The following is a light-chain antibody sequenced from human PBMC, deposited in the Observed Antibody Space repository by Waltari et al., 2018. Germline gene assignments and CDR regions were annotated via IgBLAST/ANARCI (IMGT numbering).Light chain of an antibody. CDR2: GAS. J-gene: IGKJ2*01. Sequence: IVLTQSPGTLSLSPGERATLPCRASQSLTKKYLAWYQQKPGQAPRLLVYGASSRAAGSPDRFSGSGSGTDFTLTISRLEPEDFAVYYCQQYGSSIMYTFGQGTKLEIK. CDR3: QQYGSSIMYT. V-gene: IGKV3-20*01. CDR1: QSLTKKY.